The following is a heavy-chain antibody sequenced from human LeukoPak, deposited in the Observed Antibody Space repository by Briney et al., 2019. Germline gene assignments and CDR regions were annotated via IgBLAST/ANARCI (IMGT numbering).Heavy chain of an antibody. CDR1: GYTFTGYY. CDR3: ARDGDYGAYLNY. J-gene: IGHJ4*02. Sequence: ASVKVSCKASGYTFTGYYMHWVRQAPGQGLEWMGRINPNSGGTNYAQKFQGRVTMTRDTSISTAYMELSRLRSDDTAVYYCARDGDYGAYLNYWGQGTLVTVSS. CDR2: INPNSGGT. D-gene: IGHD4-17*01. V-gene: IGHV1-2*06.